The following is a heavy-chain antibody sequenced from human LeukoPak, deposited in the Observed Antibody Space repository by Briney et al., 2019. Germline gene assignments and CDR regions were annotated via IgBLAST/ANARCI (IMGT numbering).Heavy chain of an antibody. Sequence: ASVKVSCKASGYTSTSYGISWVRQAPGQGPEWMGWISAYNGNTNYAQKLQGRVTMTTDTSTSTAYMELRSLRSDDTAVYYCARDLAVAGTIGYWGQGTLVTVSS. J-gene: IGHJ4*02. CDR2: ISAYNGNT. V-gene: IGHV1-18*01. CDR3: ARDLAVAGTIGY. CDR1: GYTSTSYG. D-gene: IGHD6-19*01.